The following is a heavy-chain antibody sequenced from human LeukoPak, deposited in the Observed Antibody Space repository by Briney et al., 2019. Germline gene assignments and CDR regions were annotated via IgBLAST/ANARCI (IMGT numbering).Heavy chain of an antibody. D-gene: IGHD2-15*01. CDR1: GFIVSSKY. CDR3: ARGLGYSSGSLSYVGYFDY. V-gene: IGHV3-66*01. Sequence: GGSLRLSCAASGFIVSSKYMNWVRQAPGKGLEWVSIIYGDYSTYYADSVKGRFTISRDNSKNTLYLQMNSLRAEDTAVYYCARGLGYSSGSLSYVGYFDYWGQGTLVTVSS. CDR2: IYGDYST. J-gene: IGHJ4*02.